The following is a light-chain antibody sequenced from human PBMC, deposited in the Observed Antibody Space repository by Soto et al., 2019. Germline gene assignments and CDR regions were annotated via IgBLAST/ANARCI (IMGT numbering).Light chain of an antibody. Sequence: AIRMTQSPSPFSASTGDRVTITCRASQGISSYLAWYQQKPGKAPKLLIYAASTLQSGVPSRFSGSGSGTDFTLTISCLQSEDFATYYCQQYYSYPHTFGQGTKVEIK. V-gene: IGKV1-8*01. CDR1: QGISSY. CDR2: AAS. J-gene: IGKJ1*01. CDR3: QQYYSYPHT.